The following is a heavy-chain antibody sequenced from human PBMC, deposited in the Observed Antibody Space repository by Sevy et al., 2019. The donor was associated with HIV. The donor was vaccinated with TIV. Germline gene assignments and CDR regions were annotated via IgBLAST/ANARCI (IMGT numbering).Heavy chain of an antibody. CDR1: GFPVSSNY. CDR3: ARGNSGYGYGLDN. J-gene: IGHJ4*02. Sequence: GGSLRLSCAASGFPVSSNYMSWVPQAPGKGLEWVSVIDSDGSTYHADSVKGRFTISRDNSKNTLYLQMNSLRVEDTAVYYCARGNSGYGYGLDNWGQGTLVTVSS. CDR2: IDSDGST. V-gene: IGHV3-66*01. D-gene: IGHD5-18*01.